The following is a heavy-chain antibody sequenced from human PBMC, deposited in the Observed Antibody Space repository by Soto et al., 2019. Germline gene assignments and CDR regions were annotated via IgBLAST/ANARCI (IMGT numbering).Heavy chain of an antibody. D-gene: IGHD6-13*01. J-gene: IGHJ4*02. CDR2: ISSSGNSI. CDR1: GFTFSDYY. CDR3: ARRAAAGRSFDY. Sequence: GGSLRLSCAASGFTFSDYYMPWIRQAPGKGLEWVSYISSSGNSIYYADSVRGRFTVSRDNAKNSLFLQMNSLRAEDTAVYYCARRAAAGRSFDYWGLGTLVTVSS. V-gene: IGHV3-11*01.